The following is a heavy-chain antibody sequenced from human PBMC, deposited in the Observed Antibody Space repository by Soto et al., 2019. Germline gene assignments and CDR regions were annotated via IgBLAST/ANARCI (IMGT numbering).Heavy chain of an antibody. D-gene: IGHD3-22*01. CDR1: GGTFSSYA. Sequence: QVQLVQSGAEVKKPGSSVKVSCKASGGTFSSYAISWVRQAPGQGLEWMGGIIPIFGTANYAQKFQGRVRIFAAXSTSTAYMELSSLRSEDTAVYYCARDLAYYDSSDLWGQGTLVTVSS. J-gene: IGHJ1*01. V-gene: IGHV1-69*12. CDR2: IIPIFGTA. CDR3: ARDLAYYDSSDL.